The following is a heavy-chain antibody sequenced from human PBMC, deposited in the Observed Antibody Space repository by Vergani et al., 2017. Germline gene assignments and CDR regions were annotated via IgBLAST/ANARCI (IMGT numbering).Heavy chain of an antibody. Sequence: QVQLQESGPGLVKPSQTLSLTCTVSGGSISSGSYYWSWIRQPAGKGLEWIGRIYTSGSTNYNPSLKSRVTISVDTSKNQFSLKLSSVTAADTAVYYCARVGEDYYDSSGYFHDAFDIWGQGTMVTVSS. D-gene: IGHD3-22*01. CDR2: IYTSGST. CDR1: GGSISSGSYY. J-gene: IGHJ3*02. V-gene: IGHV4-61*02. CDR3: ARVGEDYYDSSGYFHDAFDI.